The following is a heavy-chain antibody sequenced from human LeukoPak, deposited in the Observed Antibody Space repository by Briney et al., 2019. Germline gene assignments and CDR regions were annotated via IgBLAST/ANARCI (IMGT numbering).Heavy chain of an antibody. CDR1: GGSISSYY. CDR3: ARDGIVGATYAFDI. CDR2: IYYSGST. Sequence: DPSETLSLTCTVSGGSISSYYWGWIRQPPGKGLEWIGSIYYSGSTYYNPSLKSRVTIPVDTSKNQFSLKLSSVTAADTAVYYCARDGIVGATYAFDIWGQGTMVTVSS. V-gene: IGHV4-39*02. D-gene: IGHD1-26*01. J-gene: IGHJ3*02.